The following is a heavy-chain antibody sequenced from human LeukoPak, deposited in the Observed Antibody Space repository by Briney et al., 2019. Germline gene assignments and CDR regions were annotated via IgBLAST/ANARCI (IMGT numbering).Heavy chain of an antibody. CDR1: GFTFSSYW. Sequence: TGGSLRLSCAASGFTFSSYWMSWVRQAPGKGLEWVANIKQDGSEKYYVDSVKGRFTISRDNAKNSLYLQMNSLRAEDTALYYCAKDRGDGYNYSGFDYWGQGTLVTVSS. D-gene: IGHD5-24*01. CDR3: AKDRGDGYNYSGFDY. V-gene: IGHV3-7*03. CDR2: IKQDGSEK. J-gene: IGHJ4*02.